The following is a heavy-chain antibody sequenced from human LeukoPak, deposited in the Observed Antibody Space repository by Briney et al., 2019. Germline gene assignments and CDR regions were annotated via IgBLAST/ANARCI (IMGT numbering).Heavy chain of an antibody. V-gene: IGHV3-30*18. CDR2: ISYDGSNK. CDR3: AKVDSSSWYPSDYYYYGMGV. Sequence: PGGSLRLSCAASGFTFSSYGMHWVRQAPGKGLEWVAVISYDGSNKYYADSVKGRFTISRDNSKNTLYLQMNSLRAEDTAVYYCAKVDSSSWYPSDYYYYGMGVWGQGTTVTVSS. CDR1: GFTFSSYG. D-gene: IGHD6-13*01. J-gene: IGHJ6*02.